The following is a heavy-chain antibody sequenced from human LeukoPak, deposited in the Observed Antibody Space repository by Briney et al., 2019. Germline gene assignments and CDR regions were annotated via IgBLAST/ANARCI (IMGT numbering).Heavy chain of an antibody. J-gene: IGHJ4*02. D-gene: IGHD3-10*01. CDR1: GFTFSSYA. CDR2: ISGSGGST. Sequence: GGSLRLSCAASGFTFSSYAMSWVRQAPGKGLEWVSAISGSGGSTYYADSVKGRFTISRDNSKNTLYLQMNSLRAEDTAVYYCAKVAKYYYGPETYYFFEQWGQGTPVTASS. CDR3: AKVAKYYYGPETYYFFEQ. V-gene: IGHV3-23*01.